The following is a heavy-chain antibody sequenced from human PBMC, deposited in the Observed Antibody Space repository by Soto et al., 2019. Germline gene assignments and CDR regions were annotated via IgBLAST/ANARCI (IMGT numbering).Heavy chain of an antibody. J-gene: IGHJ4*02. V-gene: IGHV3-64D*08. Sequence: EVQLVESGGGLVQPGGSLRLSCSASGLSFSSNAMHWVRQAPGKGLEYVSAISSNGRNTYYADPVRGRFTISRDNSKNTLYLQMSSLRVKDSAIYYCVRGGLLWPRGDYWCQGTLVTVSS. CDR2: ISSNGRNT. CDR3: VRGGLLWPRGDY. CDR1: GLSFSSNA. D-gene: IGHD3-10*01.